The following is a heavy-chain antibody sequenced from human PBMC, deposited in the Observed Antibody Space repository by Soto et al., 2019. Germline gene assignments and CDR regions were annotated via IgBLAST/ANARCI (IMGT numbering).Heavy chain of an antibody. D-gene: IGHD6-19*01. V-gene: IGHV3-21*01. CDR2: ISSSSSYI. CDR3: ARRSAVGHYYYYMDV. CDR1: GFTFSSYS. J-gene: IGHJ6*03. Sequence: PGGSLRLSCAASGFTFSSYSMNWVRQAPGKGLEWVSSISSSSSYIYYADSVKGRFTISRDNAKNSLYLQMNSLRAEDTAVYYWARRSAVGHYYYYMDVWGKGTTVTVSS.